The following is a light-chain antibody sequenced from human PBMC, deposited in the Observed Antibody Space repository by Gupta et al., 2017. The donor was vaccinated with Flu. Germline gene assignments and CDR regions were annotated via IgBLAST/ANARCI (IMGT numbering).Light chain of an antibody. Sequence: DRITISCRARQNINTWLAWFQQKPGRAPKLLISKASILEDGVPTRFAGSGSGTQFSLTITNIQADDFASYYCQHYDSYPYTFGHGTKLEI. CDR2: KAS. CDR1: QNINTW. J-gene: IGKJ2*01. V-gene: IGKV1-5*03. CDR3: QHYDSYPYT.